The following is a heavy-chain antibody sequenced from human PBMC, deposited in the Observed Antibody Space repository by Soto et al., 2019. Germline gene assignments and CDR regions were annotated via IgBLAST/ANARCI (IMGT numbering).Heavy chain of an antibody. J-gene: IGHJ4*02. D-gene: IGHD3-16*01. CDR2: ISPAGNSV. Sequence: EVQLVESGGGLAQPGGSLRLSCVASGFTFSSYSINWIRQAPGKGPEWVSWISPAGNSVDYTDSVKGRFTISRDTAENSLDLEMDSLRGEDSAVYYCVRDHLWSFDYWGQGTLVTVSS. CDR1: GFTFSSYS. CDR3: VRDHLWSFDY. V-gene: IGHV3-48*01.